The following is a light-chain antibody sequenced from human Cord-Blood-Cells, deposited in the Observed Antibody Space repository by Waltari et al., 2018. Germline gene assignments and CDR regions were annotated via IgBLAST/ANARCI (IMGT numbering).Light chain of an antibody. CDR3: QQYGSSIT. V-gene: IGKV3-20*01. Sequence: ELLLTQPPGTLSLATGERATLSCRASQSVSSSYLAWYQQKPGQAPRLLIYGASSRATGIPDRFSGSGSGTDFTLTISRLEPEDFAVYYRQQYGSSITFGQGTRLEIK. J-gene: IGKJ5*01. CDR1: QSVSSSY. CDR2: GAS.